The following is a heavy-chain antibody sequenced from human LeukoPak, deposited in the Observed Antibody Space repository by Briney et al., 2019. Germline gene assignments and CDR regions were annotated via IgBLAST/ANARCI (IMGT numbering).Heavy chain of an antibody. D-gene: IGHD3-9*01. CDR2: IIPIFGTA. J-gene: IGHJ4*02. V-gene: IGHV1-69*13. CDR1: GGTFSSYA. Sequence: ASVKVSCKASGGTFSSYAISWVRQAPGQGLEWMGGIIPIFGTANYAQKFQGRVTITADESTSTAYMELSSLRSEDTAVYYCATDQVLDWQHYFDYWGQGTLVTVSS. CDR3: ATDQVLDWQHYFDY.